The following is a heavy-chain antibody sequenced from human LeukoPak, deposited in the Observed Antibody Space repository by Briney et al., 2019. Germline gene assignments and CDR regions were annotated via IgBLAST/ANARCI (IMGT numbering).Heavy chain of an antibody. CDR3: ARQGGSSWYGSYYFDY. J-gene: IGHJ4*02. CDR2: IYYSGST. CDR1: GGSISSYY. V-gene: IGHV4-59*08. Sequence: KPSETLSPTCTVSGGSISSYYWSWIRQPPGKGLEWIGYIYYSGSTNYNPSLKSRVTISVDTSKNQFSLKLSSVTAADTAVYYCARQGGSSWYGSYYFDYWGQGTLVTVSS. D-gene: IGHD6-13*01.